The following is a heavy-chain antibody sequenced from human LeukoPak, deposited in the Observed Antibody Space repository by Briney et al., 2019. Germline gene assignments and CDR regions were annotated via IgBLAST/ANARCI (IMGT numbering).Heavy chain of an antibody. D-gene: IGHD1-26*01. CDR1: GFTFDDYA. CDR2: ISWNSGSI. Sequence: GGSLRLSGAASGFTFDDYAMHWVRQAPGKGLEWVSGISWNSGSIGYADSVKGRFTISRDNAKNSLYLQMNSLRAEDTALYYCAKGQLELLYYFDYWGQGTLVTVSS. CDR3: AKGQLELLYYFDY. V-gene: IGHV3-9*01. J-gene: IGHJ4*02.